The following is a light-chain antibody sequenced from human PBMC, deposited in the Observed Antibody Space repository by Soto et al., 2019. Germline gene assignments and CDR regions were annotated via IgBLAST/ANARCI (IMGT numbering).Light chain of an antibody. CDR2: AAS. V-gene: IGKV1-39*01. Sequence: DIQMTQSPSTLSASVGDRVTITCRASQSISSYLNWYQQKPGKVPKLLIYAASSLQSGVPSRFSGSGSGTDFTLTISSLQPEDFATYYCLQDYSFPRTSGGGTKVDIK. CDR3: LQDYSFPRT. J-gene: IGKJ4*01. CDR1: QSISSY.